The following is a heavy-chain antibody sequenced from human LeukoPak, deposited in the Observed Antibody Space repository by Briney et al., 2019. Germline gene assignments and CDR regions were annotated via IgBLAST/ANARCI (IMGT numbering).Heavy chain of an antibody. CDR1: GGSISSSNW. J-gene: IGHJ4*02. CDR3: ARLYLWFGESYYFDY. Sequence: SGTLSLTCAVSGGSISSSNWWSWVRQPPGKGLEWIGEIYHSGSTNYNPSLKSRVTISVDKSKNQFSLKLSSVTAADTAVYYCARLYLWFGESYYFDYWGQGTLVTVSS. CDR2: IYHSGST. V-gene: IGHV4-4*02. D-gene: IGHD3-10*01.